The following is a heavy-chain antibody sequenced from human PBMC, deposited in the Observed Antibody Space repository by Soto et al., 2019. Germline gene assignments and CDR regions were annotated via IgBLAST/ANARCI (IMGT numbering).Heavy chain of an antibody. V-gene: IGHV4-59*08. Sequence: SETLSITCTVSGGSISSYYWSWVRQPPGKGLEWIGYIYYSGSTNYNPSLKSRVTISVETSKNQFSLKLSSVTAADTAVYYCASRYGSFFYYWGQGTPVTVSS. D-gene: IGHD4-17*01. CDR2: IYYSGST. J-gene: IGHJ4*01. CDR3: ASRYGSFFYY. CDR1: GGSISSYY.